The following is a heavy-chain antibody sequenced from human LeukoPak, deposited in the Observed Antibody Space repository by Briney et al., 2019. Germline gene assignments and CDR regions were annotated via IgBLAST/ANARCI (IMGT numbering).Heavy chain of an antibody. CDR3: ARDFYGGNSITGIGY. CDR2: ITSSSNSI. Sequence: GGSLRLSCAASGVAFSRYSMNWVRQAPGKGLEWVSSITSSSNSIYYADSVKGRFTISRDNAKNSLYLQMNSLRAEDTAVYYCARDFYGGNSITGIGYWGQGTLVSVSS. V-gene: IGHV3-21*01. CDR1: GVAFSRYS. D-gene: IGHD4-23*01. J-gene: IGHJ4*02.